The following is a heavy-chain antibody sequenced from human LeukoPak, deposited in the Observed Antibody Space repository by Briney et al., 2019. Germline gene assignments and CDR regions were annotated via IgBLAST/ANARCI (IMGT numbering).Heavy chain of an antibody. D-gene: IGHD5-24*01. Sequence: PGGSLRLSCAASGFTVSSNYMSWVRQAPGKGLEWVSVIYSGGSTYYADSVKGRFTISRDNSKNTLYLQMNSLRAEDTAVYYCARDRRDGYLYYIDYWGQGTLVTVSS. CDR2: IYSGGST. J-gene: IGHJ4*02. CDR3: ARDRRDGYLYYIDY. V-gene: IGHV3-53*01. CDR1: GFTVSSNY.